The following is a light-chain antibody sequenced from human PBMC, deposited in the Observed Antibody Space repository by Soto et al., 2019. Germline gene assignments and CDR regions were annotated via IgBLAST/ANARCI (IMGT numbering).Light chain of an antibody. CDR2: EVS. V-gene: IGLV2-14*01. CDR1: SSDVGGYNY. CDR3: SSYTSSTLGV. Sequence: QSALTQPASVSGSPGQSITISCTGTSSDVGGYNYVSWYQQHPGKAPKLMIYEVSNRPSGVSNRFSGSKSGNTASLTISGLQAEAEADYYCSSYTSSTLGVFGGGTKVTVL. J-gene: IGLJ3*02.